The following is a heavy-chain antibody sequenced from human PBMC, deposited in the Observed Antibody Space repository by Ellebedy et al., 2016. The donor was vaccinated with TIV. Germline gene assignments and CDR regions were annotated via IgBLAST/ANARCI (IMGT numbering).Heavy chain of an antibody. Sequence: MPSETLSLTCSVSGGSVSSTRYYWAWIRQPPGKGLEWIGSVYYSGSPYYNPSFKGRVTLSADTSKNQFSLNLRTVTAADTAVYYCARTDPWQPIDDWGQGILVSVSS. V-gene: IGHV4-39*01. J-gene: IGHJ4*02. CDR2: VYYSGSP. D-gene: IGHD2-21*02. CDR1: GGSVSSTRYY. CDR3: ARTDPWQPIDD.